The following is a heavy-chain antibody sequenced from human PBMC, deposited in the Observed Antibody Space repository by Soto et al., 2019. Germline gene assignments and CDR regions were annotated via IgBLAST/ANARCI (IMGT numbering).Heavy chain of an antibody. CDR2: ISAYNGNT. D-gene: IGHD6-6*01. V-gene: IGHV1-18*01. CDR1: GYTFTSHG. CDR3: AREKGSSGFDP. J-gene: IGHJ5*02. Sequence: ASVKVSCKASGYTFTSHGITWVRQAPGQGLEWMGWISAYNGNTNYTQKLQGRLTMTTNTSTSTAYMELSSLRSEDTAVYYCAREKGSSGFDPWGQGTLVTVS.